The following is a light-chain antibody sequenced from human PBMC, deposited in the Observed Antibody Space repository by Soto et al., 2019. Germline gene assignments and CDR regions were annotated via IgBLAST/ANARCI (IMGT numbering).Light chain of an antibody. V-gene: IGKV3-15*01. CDR3: QHYNNWPPWT. CDR2: GAS. J-gene: IGKJ1*01. CDR1: QSVSSN. Sequence: EIEMTQSPATLSLSPGERATLYCWASQSVSSNLAWYQQKPGQAPRLLIYGASTRVTGVPARFSGSGSGTEFILIISSLQSEDFAVYYCQHYNNWPPWTFGQGTTVDIX.